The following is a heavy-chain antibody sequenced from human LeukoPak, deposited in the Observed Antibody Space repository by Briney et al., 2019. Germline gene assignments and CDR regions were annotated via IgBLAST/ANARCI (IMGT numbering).Heavy chain of an antibody. D-gene: IGHD1-1*01. CDR3: ARDPGGTGTADY. V-gene: IGHV4-59*01. J-gene: IGHJ4*02. Sequence: SSETLSLTCIVSGGSISSYYWSWIRQPPGKGLEWIGYIYYSGSTNYNPSLKSRVTISVDTSKQQFSLKLSSVTAADTAVYYCARDPGGTGTADYWGQGTLVTVSS. CDR1: GGSISSYY. CDR2: IYYSGST.